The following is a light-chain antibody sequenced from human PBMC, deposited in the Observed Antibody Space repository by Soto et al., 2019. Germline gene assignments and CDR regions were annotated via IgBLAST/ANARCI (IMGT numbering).Light chain of an antibody. CDR3: QQRSNWPQIT. Sequence: EVLLTQSPSTLSVALGETATLSCRDSQSVSSYLAWYQQKPGQAPRLLIYDASNRATGIPARFSGSGSGTDFTLTISSLEPEDFAVYYCQQRSNWPQITFGQGTRLAI. J-gene: IGKJ5*01. V-gene: IGKV3-11*01. CDR1: QSVSSY. CDR2: DAS.